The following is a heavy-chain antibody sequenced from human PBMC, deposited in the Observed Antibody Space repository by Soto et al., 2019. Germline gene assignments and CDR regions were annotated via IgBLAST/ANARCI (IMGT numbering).Heavy chain of an antibody. CDR1: GYTFTGYY. Sequence: AAVKVSCQASGYTFTGYYMHWVRQAPGQGLEWMGWINPNSGGTNYAQKFQGWVTMTRDTSISTAYMELSRLRSDDTAVYYCARERDYDFWSGYFSLAYWAQGTLVTVP. CDR3: ARERDYDFWSGYFSLAY. J-gene: IGHJ4*02. D-gene: IGHD3-3*01. CDR2: INPNSGGT. V-gene: IGHV1-2*04.